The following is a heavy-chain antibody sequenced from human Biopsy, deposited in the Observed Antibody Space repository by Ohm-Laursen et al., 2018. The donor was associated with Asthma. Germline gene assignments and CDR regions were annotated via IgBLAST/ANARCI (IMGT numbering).Heavy chain of an antibody. CDR1: GGSISGFY. CDR3: ARGPELDV. J-gene: IGHJ6*02. V-gene: IGHV4-59*12. CDR2: IYYTGTT. Sequence: SDTLSLTCPVSGGSISGFYWSWIRQPPGKGLEWIGYIYYTGTTNYNPSLKSRVSISVDTSKNQFSLKLTSVTAADTAVYYCARGPELDVWGQGTTVTVSS.